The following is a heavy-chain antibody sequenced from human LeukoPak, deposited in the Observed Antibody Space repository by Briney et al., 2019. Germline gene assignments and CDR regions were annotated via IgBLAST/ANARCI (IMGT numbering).Heavy chain of an antibody. J-gene: IGHJ4*02. Sequence: GGSLRLSCAASGFTFSSYEMNWVRQAPGKGLEWVSYISSSGSTIYYADSVKGRFTISRDSAKNSLYLQMNSLRAEDTAVYYCARGATQIDYWGQGTLVTVSS. CDR3: ARGATQIDY. CDR2: ISSSGSTI. CDR1: GFTFSSYE. D-gene: IGHD1-26*01. V-gene: IGHV3-48*03.